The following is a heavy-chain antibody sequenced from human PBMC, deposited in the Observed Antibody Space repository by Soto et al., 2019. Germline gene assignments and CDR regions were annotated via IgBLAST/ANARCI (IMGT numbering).Heavy chain of an antibody. CDR3: ASPDAVFYYYGMDV. J-gene: IGHJ6*02. V-gene: IGHV3-74*01. Sequence: LRLSCEASGFTSSSYWMHWVRQVPGKGLVWVSRINSDGSSTGYADSVKGRFTISRDNAKNTVYLQMNSLRVEDTAVYFCASPDAVFYYYGMDVWGQGTTVTVSS. CDR2: INSDGSST. CDR1: GFTSSSYW.